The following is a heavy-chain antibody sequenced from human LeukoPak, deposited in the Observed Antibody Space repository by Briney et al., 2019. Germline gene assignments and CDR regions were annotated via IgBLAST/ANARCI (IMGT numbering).Heavy chain of an antibody. V-gene: IGHV3-53*01. J-gene: IGHJ4*02. CDR1: GFTVSSNY. D-gene: IGHD3-22*01. CDR2: IYSGGST. CDR3: ARDLNLAKYYYDSSGYWGY. Sequence: GSLRLSCAASGFTVSSNYMSWVRQAPGKGLEWVSVIYSGGSTYYADSVKGRFTISRDNAKNSLYLQMNSLRAEDTAVYYCARDLNLAKYYYDSSGYWGYWGQGTLVTVSS.